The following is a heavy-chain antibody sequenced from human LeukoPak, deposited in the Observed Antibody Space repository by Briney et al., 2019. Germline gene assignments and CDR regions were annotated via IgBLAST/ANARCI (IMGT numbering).Heavy chain of an antibody. CDR1: GYSFTSYW. J-gene: IGHJ6*04. V-gene: IGHV5-10-1*01. D-gene: IGHD4-17*01. CDR2: IDPSDSYT. Sequence: GESLKISCKSSGYSFTSYWISWVRQMPGKGLEWMGRIDPSDSYTNYSPSFQGHVTISADKSISTAYLQWSSLKASDTAMYYCARHATATVTSYYYYYGMDVWGKGTTVTVSS. CDR3: ARHATATVTSYYYYYGMDV.